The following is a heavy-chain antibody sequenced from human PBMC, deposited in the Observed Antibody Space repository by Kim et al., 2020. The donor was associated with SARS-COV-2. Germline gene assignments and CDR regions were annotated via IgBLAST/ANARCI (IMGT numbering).Heavy chain of an antibody. CDR2: IYYSGST. CDR1: GGSISSSSYY. J-gene: IGHJ5*02. Sequence: SETLSLTCTVSGGSISSSSYYWGWIRQPPGKGLEWIGSIYYSGSTYYNPSLKSRVTISVDTSKNQFSLKLSSVTAADTAVYYCARHTHYDSSGYYDWFDPWGQGTLVTVSS. CDR3: ARHTHYDSSGYYDWFDP. D-gene: IGHD3-22*01. V-gene: IGHV4-39*01.